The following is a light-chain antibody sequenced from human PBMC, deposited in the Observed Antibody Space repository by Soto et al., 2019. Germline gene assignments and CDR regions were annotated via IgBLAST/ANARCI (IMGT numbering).Light chain of an antibody. V-gene: IGLV2-14*01. CDR2: DVN. CDR1: SSDVGGYNY. J-gene: IGLJ2*01. CDR3: SSYTSSIS. Sequence: QSALTQPASVSGSPGQSITISCPGTSSDVGGYNYVSWYQQHPGKAPKLMIYDVNTRPSGVSNRFSGSKSGNTASLTISGLQAEDEADYYCSSYTSSISFGGGTKLTVL.